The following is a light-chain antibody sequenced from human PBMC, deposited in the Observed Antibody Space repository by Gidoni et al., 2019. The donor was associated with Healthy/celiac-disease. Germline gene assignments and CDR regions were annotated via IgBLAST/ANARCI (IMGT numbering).Light chain of an antibody. CDR1: QSISSY. J-gene: IGKJ2*01. V-gene: IGKV1-39*01. Sequence: DIQMTQSPSSLSASVGDRVTLTCRASQSISSYLNWYQQKPGKAPKLLIYAASSLQSGVPSRFSGSGSGTDFTLTISSLEPEDLAIYYCQQSNSSPRTFGQGTKVEIK. CDR2: AAS. CDR3: QQSNSSPRT.